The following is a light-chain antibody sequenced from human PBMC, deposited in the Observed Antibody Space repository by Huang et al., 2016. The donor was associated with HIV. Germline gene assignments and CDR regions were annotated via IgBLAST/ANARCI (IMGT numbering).Light chain of an antibody. V-gene: IGKV3-15*01. Sequence: IVMTQSPGTLSVSPGERATLSCRASQSVGSTLAWYQQKPGQSPRLLIYGASTRATGIPARFSGSGSGTEFTLTINSLQSEDFAVYYCQQYYKLYTFGQGTKLEIK. J-gene: IGKJ2*01. CDR3: QQYYKLYT. CDR2: GAS. CDR1: QSVGST.